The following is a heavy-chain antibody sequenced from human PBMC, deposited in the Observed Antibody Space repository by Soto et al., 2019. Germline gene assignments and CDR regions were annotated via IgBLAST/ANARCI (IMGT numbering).Heavy chain of an antibody. Sequence: GGSLRLSCVDSGFTFSKNWMTWVRRGPGKGLEWVANIKEDGSESDYVDSVKGRFAISRDNAKNSLYLQMNSLRAEDTAVYYCARGKGGSSGLDYWGQGTLVTVSS. CDR2: IKEDGSES. CDR1: GFTFSKNW. V-gene: IGHV3-7*01. CDR3: ARGKGGSSGLDY. D-gene: IGHD6-19*01. J-gene: IGHJ4*02.